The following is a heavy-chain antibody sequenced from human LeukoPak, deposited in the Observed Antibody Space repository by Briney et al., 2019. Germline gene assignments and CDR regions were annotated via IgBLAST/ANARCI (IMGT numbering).Heavy chain of an antibody. Sequence: PSETLSLTCAVSGGSISSDHWSWIRQPPGKGLEWIGCISYRGSTHYNPSLKSRVTISVDTSKNHFSLNLISVTAADTAVYYCARVRGLGVITPYLDYWGQGTLVTVSS. J-gene: IGHJ4*02. CDR2: ISYRGST. V-gene: IGHV4-59*08. CDR1: GGSISSDH. D-gene: IGHD3-16*02. CDR3: ARVRGLGVITPYLDY.